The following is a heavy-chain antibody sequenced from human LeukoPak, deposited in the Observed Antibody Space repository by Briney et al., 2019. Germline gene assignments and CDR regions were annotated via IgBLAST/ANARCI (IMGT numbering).Heavy chain of an antibody. V-gene: IGHV1-69*05. CDR1: GGTFSSYA. J-gene: IGHJ3*02. CDR2: IIPIFGTA. CDR3: VCPMGYKRNITMIDLDAFDI. Sequence: ASVKVSCKASGGTFSSYAISWVRQAPGQGLEWMGRIIPIFGTANYAQKFQGRVTITTDESTSTAYTELSSLRSEDTAVYYCVCPMGYKRNITMIDLDAFDIWGQGTMVTVSS. D-gene: IGHD3-22*01.